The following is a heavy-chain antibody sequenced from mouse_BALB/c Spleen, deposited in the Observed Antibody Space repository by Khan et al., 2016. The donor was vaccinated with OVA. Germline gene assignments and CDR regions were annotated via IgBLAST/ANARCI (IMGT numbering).Heavy chain of an antibody. CDR1: GYSFTSYW. CDR3: ARENYYGRSCYAMDY. J-gene: IGHJ4*01. Sequence: DLVKPGTSVTLSCTVSGYSFTSYWINWIKQRPGQGLEWIGRIGPGSSNTYYNAMFTGKAALTVDTSTSTAFIQLSSLSSEDAAVYYCARENYYGRSCYAMDYWGQGTSVTVSS. V-gene: IGHV1S41*01. D-gene: IGHD1-1*01. CDR2: IGPGSSNT.